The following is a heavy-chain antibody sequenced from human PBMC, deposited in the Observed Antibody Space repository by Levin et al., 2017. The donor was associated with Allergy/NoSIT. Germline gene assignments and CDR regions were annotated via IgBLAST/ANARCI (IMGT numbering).Heavy chain of an antibody. Sequence: SGPTLVKPPQTLTLTCTFSGFSLTTPGMRVSWIRQPPGKALEWLARIDWDDDKFYSSSLKTRLTVSKGTSKNQVVLTVTNMDAVDTATYYCARDQGRAGSTWFDPWGQGTLVTVSS. CDR3: ARDQGRAGSTWFDP. D-gene: IGHD1-1*01. J-gene: IGHJ5*02. CDR1: GFSLTTPGMR. V-gene: IGHV2-70*04. CDR2: IDWDDDK.